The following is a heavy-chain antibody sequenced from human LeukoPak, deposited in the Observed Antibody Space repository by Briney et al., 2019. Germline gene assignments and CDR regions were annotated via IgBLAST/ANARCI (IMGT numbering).Heavy chain of an antibody. V-gene: IGHV4-34*01. CDR3: ARFLTWSYYFDY. D-gene: IGHD3-9*01. CDR1: GGSFSGYY. CDR2: INHSGST. J-gene: IGHJ4*02. Sequence: SETLSLTCAVYGGSFSGYYWNWIRQPPGKGLEGIGEINHSGSTNYSPSLTSRVTISVDTYKNQCSLKLSSLPAADTAVYYCARFLTWSYYFDYWGQGTLVTVSS.